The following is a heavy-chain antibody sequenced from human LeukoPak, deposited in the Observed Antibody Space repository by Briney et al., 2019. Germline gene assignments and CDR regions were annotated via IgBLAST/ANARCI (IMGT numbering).Heavy chain of an antibody. Sequence: VASVKLSCKASGYTFTGYYMHWVQQAPGQGLEWMGWINPNSGGTNYAQKFQGRVTMTRDTSISTAYMELSRLRSDDTAVYYCARDKFRSITGTSLIEHNWFDPWGQGTLVTVSS. V-gene: IGHV1-2*02. CDR1: GYTFTGYY. D-gene: IGHD1-7*01. CDR2: INPNSGGT. J-gene: IGHJ5*02. CDR3: ARDKFRSITGTSLIEHNWFDP.